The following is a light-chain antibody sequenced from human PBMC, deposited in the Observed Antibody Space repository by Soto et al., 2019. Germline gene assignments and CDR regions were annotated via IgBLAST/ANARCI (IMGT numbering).Light chain of an antibody. Sequence: DIQMSQSPSSLSASVGDRVTITCRASQSISSSLNWYQQKPGKAPKVLIFGASSLQSGVPSRFSGSGSGTDFTLTISSLQPEEFATYYCQQSYRAPLTFGGGTKVESK. CDR2: GAS. CDR1: QSISSS. J-gene: IGKJ4*01. V-gene: IGKV1-39*01. CDR3: QQSYRAPLT.